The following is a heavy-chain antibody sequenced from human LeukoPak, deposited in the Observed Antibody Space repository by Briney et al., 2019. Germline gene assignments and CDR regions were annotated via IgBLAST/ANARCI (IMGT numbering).Heavy chain of an antibody. Sequence: SETLSLTCAVSGASISGHYWSWIRQPAGKGLEWIGRIYTRGSTNYNPSLKSRVTISVDTSRNQLSLKLTSVTGADTAVYYCARASILLGYCSSTSCKKNWFDPWGQGTLVTVSS. CDR3: ARASILLGYCSSTSCKKNWFDP. J-gene: IGHJ5*02. CDR1: GASISGHY. V-gene: IGHV4-4*07. CDR2: IYTRGST. D-gene: IGHD2-2*01.